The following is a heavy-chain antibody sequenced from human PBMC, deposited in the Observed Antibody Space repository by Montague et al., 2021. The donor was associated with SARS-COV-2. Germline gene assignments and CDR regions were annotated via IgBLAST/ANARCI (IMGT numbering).Heavy chain of an antibody. J-gene: IGHJ3*02. CDR3: ARDTGISGAFDI. V-gene: IGHV4-31*03. Sequence: TLSLTCTVSGGSISSGGYYWSWIRQHPGKGLEWIGYIYYSGSTYYNLSLKSRVTRSADTSKNHFSLKLSSATAADTAVYYCARDTGISGAFDIWGQGTMVTVSS. CDR1: GGSISSGGYY. CDR2: IYYSGST. D-gene: IGHD2-15*01.